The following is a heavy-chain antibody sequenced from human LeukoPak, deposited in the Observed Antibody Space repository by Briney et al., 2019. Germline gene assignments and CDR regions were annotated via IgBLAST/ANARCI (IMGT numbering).Heavy chain of an antibody. CDR3: AREYVAVTGYYYYYMDV. J-gene: IGHJ6*03. V-gene: IGHV4-61*02. CDR2: IYTSGST. CDR1: GGSISSGSYY. D-gene: IGHD6-19*01. Sequence: SQTLSLTCTVSGGSISSGSYYWSWLRQPAGKGLEWIGRIYTSGSTNYNPSLKSRVTISVDTSKNQFSLKLSSVTAADTAVYYCAREYVAVTGYYYYYMDVWGKGTTVTVSS.